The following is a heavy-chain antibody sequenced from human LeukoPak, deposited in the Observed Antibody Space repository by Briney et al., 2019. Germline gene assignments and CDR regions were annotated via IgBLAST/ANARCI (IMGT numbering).Heavy chain of an antibody. CDR3: ARATLGSLDH. V-gene: IGHV3-13*01. CDR2: VGTVGDT. D-gene: IGHD2-15*01. J-gene: IGHJ4*02. CDR1: GFIFSTYD. Sequence: GGSLRLSCAASGFIFSTYDMHWVRQAAGKGLEWVSPVGTVGDTYYSDSVKGRFSLSRDDAVNSFYLQMNNLRPEDTAVYYCARATLGSLDHWGQGALVTVSS.